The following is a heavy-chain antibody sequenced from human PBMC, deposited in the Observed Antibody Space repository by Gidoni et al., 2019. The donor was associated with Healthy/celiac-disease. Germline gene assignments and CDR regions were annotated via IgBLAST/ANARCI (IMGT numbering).Heavy chain of an antibody. J-gene: IGHJ2*01. D-gene: IGHD6-13*01. V-gene: IGHV4-61*02. CDR2: IYTSGST. Sequence: QVQLQESGPGLVKPSQTLSLTCTVSGGSISSGSYYWSWIRQPAGKGLEWIGRIYTSGSTNYNPSLKSRVTISVDTSKNQFSLKLSSVTAADTAVYYCAREAGMWQQLTESSYWYFDLWGRGTLVTVSS. CDR1: GGSISSGSYY. CDR3: AREAGMWQQLTESSYWYFDL.